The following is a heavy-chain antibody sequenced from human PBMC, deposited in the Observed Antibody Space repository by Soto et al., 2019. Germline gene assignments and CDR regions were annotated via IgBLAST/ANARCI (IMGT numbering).Heavy chain of an antibody. V-gene: IGHV5-51*01. CDR2: TFPGGSDT. Sequence: GESLKISCKGSGYSFNNYWIAWVRQMPGKGLEWMGITFPGGSDTVYSPSFQGQVTISVDRSINTAYLQRSGLKASDTAMYYCASSVWSRGYWGQGTLVTVSS. D-gene: IGHD3-10*01. CDR3: ASSVWSRGY. J-gene: IGHJ4*02. CDR1: GYSFNNYW.